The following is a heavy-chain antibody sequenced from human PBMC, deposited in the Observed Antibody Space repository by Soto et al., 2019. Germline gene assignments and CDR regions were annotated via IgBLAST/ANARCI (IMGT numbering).Heavy chain of an antibody. V-gene: IGHV3-15*01. CDR3: TTDPRI. CDR1: GPGFRHSW. CDR2: IKSKSDGGAT. Sequence: EVQLVESGGGSVKPGESLRLSCAVSGPGFRHSWMSWVRQAPGKGLEWLGRIKSKSDGGATDYAAPVKGRFTISRDDSKSTLFLQMNSLKTEDTAVYYCTTDPRIWGQGTLVTVSS. J-gene: IGHJ4*02.